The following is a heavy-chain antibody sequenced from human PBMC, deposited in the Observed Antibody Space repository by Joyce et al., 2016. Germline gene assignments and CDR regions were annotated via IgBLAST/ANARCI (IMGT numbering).Heavy chain of an antibody. D-gene: IGHD5-18*01. CDR1: GLSFDLHSF. Sequence: QVQLQESGPGLVKPSETLSLTCGVSGLSFDLHSFWGWIRQPPGKGLEWIGNVYLHGITHYSPSLKTRGTISMETSKNQFSLNLNSWTAADTAVYFCARRPYNVHTPLGSDWYFDLWGRGTLVTVSS. CDR3: ARRPYNVHTPLGSDWYFDL. J-gene: IGHJ2*01. V-gene: IGHV4-38-2*01. CDR2: VYLHGIT.